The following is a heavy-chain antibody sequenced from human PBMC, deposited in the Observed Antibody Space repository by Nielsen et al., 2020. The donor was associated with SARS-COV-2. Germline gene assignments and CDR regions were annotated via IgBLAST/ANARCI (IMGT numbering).Heavy chain of an antibody. V-gene: IGHV3-23*01. CDR3: ASPRHALMLYHMDY. CDR2: ISGSGDRT. J-gene: IGHJ4*02. CDR1: GFTFSNSA. Sequence: GESLKISCTASGFTFSNSAMSWVRQTSGKGLEWVSSISGSGDRTDYADSVKGRVIISRDNSKNTLHLQMNSLRAEDTALYYCASPRHALMLYHMDYWGQGTLVTVSS. D-gene: IGHD2-8*01.